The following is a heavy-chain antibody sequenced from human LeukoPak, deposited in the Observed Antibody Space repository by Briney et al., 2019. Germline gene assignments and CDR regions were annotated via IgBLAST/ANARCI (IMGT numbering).Heavy chain of an antibody. CDR2: TYYRSKWYN. D-gene: IGHD6-13*01. Sequence: SQTLSLTCAISGDSVSSNSAAWNWITQSPSRGLEWLGRTYYRSKWYNDHAVSVKTRITINPDTSKNQFSLQLNSVTPEDTAVYYCARGDSSSWYAFDYWGQGTLVTVSS. J-gene: IGHJ4*02. CDR1: GDSVSSNSAA. V-gene: IGHV6-1*01. CDR3: ARGDSSSWYAFDY.